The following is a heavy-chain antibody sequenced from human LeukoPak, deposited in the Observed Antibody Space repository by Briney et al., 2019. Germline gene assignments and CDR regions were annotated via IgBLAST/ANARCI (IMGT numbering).Heavy chain of an antibody. CDR3: ARKKPMTTVTTKGRSYFDY. D-gene: IGHD4-4*01. CDR1: GGSFSGYY. J-gene: IGHJ4*02. CDR2: INHSGST. Sequence: SETLSLTCAVYGGSFSGYYWSWIRQPPGKGLEWIGEINHSGSTNYNPSLKGRVTISVDTSKNQFSLKLSSVTAADTAVYYCARKKPMTTVTTKGRSYFDYWGQGTLVTVSS. V-gene: IGHV4-34*01.